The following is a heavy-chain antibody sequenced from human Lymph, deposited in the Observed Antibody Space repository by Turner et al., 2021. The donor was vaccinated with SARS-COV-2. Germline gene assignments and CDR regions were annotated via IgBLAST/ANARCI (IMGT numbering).Heavy chain of an antibody. V-gene: IGHV3-66*01. J-gene: IGHJ3*02. CDR3: ARDFREGAFDI. D-gene: IGHD3-10*01. CDR2: IYSGGST. Sequence: EVQLVESGGGLVQPGGSLRRPCAASGLTVSSNYMGWVRQAPGKGLEWVSVIYSGGSTFYADSVKGRFTITRDNSKNTLYLQMNSLRAEDTAVYYCARDFREGAFDIWGQGTMVTISS. CDR1: GLTVSSNY.